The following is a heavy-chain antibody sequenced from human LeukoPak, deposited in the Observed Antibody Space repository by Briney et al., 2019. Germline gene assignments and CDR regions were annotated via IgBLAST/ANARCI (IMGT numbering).Heavy chain of an antibody. CDR1: GLTFSSSA. CDR2: ISGSGGST. Sequence: PGGSLRLSCGASGLTFSSSAMNWVRQAPGKGLEWVSGISGSGGSTYYADSVKGRFTISRDNSKNTLYLQMNSLRAEDTAVYYCAKAGGGTYLGDFDYWGQGTLVTVSS. J-gene: IGHJ4*02. D-gene: IGHD1-26*01. V-gene: IGHV3-23*01. CDR3: AKAGGGTYLGDFDY.